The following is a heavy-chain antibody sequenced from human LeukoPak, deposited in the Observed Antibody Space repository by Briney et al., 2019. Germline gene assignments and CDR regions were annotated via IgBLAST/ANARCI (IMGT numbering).Heavy chain of an antibody. Sequence: GGSLRLSCAASGFTFSVYVMSWVRQAPGKWLEWISHISTGRSVMNYADSVKGRFTISRDNSNNTLYLQMSSLGAEDTAVYYCAKDWGMGDQLLRIDYWGQGTLVTVSS. V-gene: IGHV3-48*01. CDR2: ISTGRSVM. D-gene: IGHD2-2*01. J-gene: IGHJ4*02. CDR1: GFTFSVYV. CDR3: AKDWGMGDQLLRIDY.